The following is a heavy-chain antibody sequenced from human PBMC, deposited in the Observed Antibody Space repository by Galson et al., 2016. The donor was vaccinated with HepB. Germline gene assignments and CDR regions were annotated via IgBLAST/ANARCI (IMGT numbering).Heavy chain of an antibody. CDR2: IYYSGST. J-gene: IGHJ4*02. Sequence: SETLSLTCTVSGGSISSSGYYWNWIRQPPGKGLEWIESIYYSGSTYYNPSLKSRVTISVNTSKNQFSLKLSSVTAADTVVYYCARHGEAVAGIAFDYWGQGTLVTGSS. D-gene: IGHD6-19*01. CDR1: GGSISSSGYY. V-gene: IGHV4-39*01. CDR3: ARHGEAVAGIAFDY.